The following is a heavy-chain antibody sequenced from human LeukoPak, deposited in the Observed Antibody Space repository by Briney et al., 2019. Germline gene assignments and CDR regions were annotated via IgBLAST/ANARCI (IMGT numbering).Heavy chain of an antibody. V-gene: IGHV4-4*09. CDR1: GGSISSYY. D-gene: IGHD3-3*01. J-gene: IGHJ5*02. CDR3: VRQYGFWSGYYFP. Sequence: KPSETLYLTCTVSGGSISSYYWTWVRQPPGKGLEWIGYIYTSGSTDYNPSLKSRVTISLDTSKNQFSLKLSSVTAADTAVYYCVRQYGFWSGYYFPWGQGTLVTVSS. CDR2: IYTSGST.